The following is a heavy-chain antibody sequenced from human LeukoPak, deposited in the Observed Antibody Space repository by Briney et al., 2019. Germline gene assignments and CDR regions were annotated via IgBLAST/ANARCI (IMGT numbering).Heavy chain of an antibody. Sequence: PGGSLRLSCAASGFIFSSYAMHWVRQAPGKGLEWVAAISYDGSNTYYADSVKGRFTISRDNAKNSLYLQMNSLRAEDTAVYYCARAGGYYDGSGYGDAFDIWAKGQWSPSLQ. CDR3: ARAGGYYDGSGYGDAFDI. CDR2: ISYDGSNT. D-gene: IGHD3-22*01. J-gene: IGHJ3*02. V-gene: IGHV3-30-3*01. CDR1: GFIFSSYA.